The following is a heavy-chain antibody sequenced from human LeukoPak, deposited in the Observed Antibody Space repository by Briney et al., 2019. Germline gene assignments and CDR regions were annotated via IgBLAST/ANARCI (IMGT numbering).Heavy chain of an antibody. Sequence: GESLKISCKASGYYFTNYWIAWVRQMPGKGLEWMAIIYPGDSDTRYSPSFQGQVTISADKSISTAYLVWSSLQASDTAMYFCARTLGYYYDSSGYCTSHLDYWGQGTLVTVSS. D-gene: IGHD3-22*01. J-gene: IGHJ4*02. CDR3: ARTLGYYYDSSGYCTSHLDY. CDR1: GYYFTNYW. CDR2: IYPGDSDT. V-gene: IGHV5-51*01.